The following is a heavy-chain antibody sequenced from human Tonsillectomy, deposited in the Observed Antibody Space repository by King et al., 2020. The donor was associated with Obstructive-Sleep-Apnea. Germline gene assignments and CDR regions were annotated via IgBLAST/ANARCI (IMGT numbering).Heavy chain of an antibody. Sequence: VQLVESGGGLVQPGRSLRLSCAASGFTFDDYAMHWVRQAPGKGLEWVSGISWNSGSIGYADSVKGRFTISRDNAKNSLYLQMNSLRPEDTALYYCGKDVVRSSGWSAPLYYYYGMDVGGQGTTVTVSS. CDR2: ISWNSGSI. D-gene: IGHD6-19*01. CDR3: GKDVVRSSGWSAPLYYYYGMDV. J-gene: IGHJ6*02. V-gene: IGHV3-9*01. CDR1: GFTFDDYA.